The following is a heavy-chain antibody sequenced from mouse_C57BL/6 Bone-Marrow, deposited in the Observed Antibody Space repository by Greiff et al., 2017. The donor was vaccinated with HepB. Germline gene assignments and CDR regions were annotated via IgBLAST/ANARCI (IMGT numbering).Heavy chain of an antibody. D-gene: IGHD2-3*01. V-gene: IGHV1-82*01. Sequence: QVQLQQSGPELVKPGASVKISCKASGYAFSSSWMNWVKQRPGKGLEWIGRIYPGDGDTNYNGKFKGKATLTADKSSSTAYMQLSSLTSEDSAVYFCAIYDGYYLGLFDYWGQGTTLTVSS. J-gene: IGHJ2*01. CDR3: AIYDGYYLGLFDY. CDR2: IYPGDGDT. CDR1: GYAFSSSW.